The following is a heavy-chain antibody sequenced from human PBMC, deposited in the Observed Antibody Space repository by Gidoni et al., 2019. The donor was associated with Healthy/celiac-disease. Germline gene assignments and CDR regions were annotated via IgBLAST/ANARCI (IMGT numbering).Heavy chain of an antibody. J-gene: IGHJ5*02. CDR3: ARARSKGIAVAVPRWFDP. D-gene: IGHD6-19*01. Sequence: QVQLVQSGAEVKKPGASVTVSCKASGYTFTGYYMHWVRQAPGQGLEWMGWINPNSGGTNYAQKFQGRVTMTRDTSISTAYMELSRLRSDDTAVYYCARARSKGIAVAVPRWFDPWGQGTLVTVSS. V-gene: IGHV1-2*02. CDR1: GYTFTGYY. CDR2: INPNSGGT.